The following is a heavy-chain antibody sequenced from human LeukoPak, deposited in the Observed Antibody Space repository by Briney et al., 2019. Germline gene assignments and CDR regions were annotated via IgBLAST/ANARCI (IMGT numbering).Heavy chain of an antibody. Sequence: ASVKVSCKASGYMFTRYNIHWVRQAPGQGLEWLGIFNPSGDSTSYAQKVQGRVTMTRDTSTSTVYMELSSLRSEDTAVYYCARTSSVLYGFDYWGQGTLVIVSS. J-gene: IGHJ4*02. D-gene: IGHD5/OR15-5a*01. V-gene: IGHV1-46*01. CDR1: GYMFTRYN. CDR2: FNPSGDST. CDR3: ARTSSVLYGFDY.